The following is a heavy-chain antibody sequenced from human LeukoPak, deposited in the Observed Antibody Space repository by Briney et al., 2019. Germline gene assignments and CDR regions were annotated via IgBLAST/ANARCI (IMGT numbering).Heavy chain of an antibody. Sequence: PSETLSLTCTVSGGSISSSSYYWGWIRQPPGKGLEWIGSIYYSGSTYYNPSLKSRVTISVDTSKNQFSLKLSSVTAADTAVYYCARINGSGSWDVGPFFDYWGQGTLVTVSS. J-gene: IGHJ4*02. CDR1: GGSISSSSYY. CDR2: IYYSGST. D-gene: IGHD3-10*01. V-gene: IGHV4-39*07. CDR3: ARINGSGSWDVGPFFDY.